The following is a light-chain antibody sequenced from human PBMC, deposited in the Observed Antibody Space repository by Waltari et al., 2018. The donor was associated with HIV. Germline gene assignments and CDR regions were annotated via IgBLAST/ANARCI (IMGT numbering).Light chain of an antibody. CDR2: DAS. J-gene: IGKJ2*03. V-gene: IGKV1-33*01. CDR3: QQYDNLPYS. CDR1: QDITKY. Sequence: DTQMTQSPSSLSASIGDRVTITCQASQDITKYLNWYIQKPGKAPKLLIYDASRLEPGVPSRFSGSGSGAEFSVTISSLQPEDIGTYYCQQYDNLPYSFGQGTKVDIK.